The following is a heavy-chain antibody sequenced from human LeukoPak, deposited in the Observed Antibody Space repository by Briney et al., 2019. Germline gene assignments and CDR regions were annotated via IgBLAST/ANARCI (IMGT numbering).Heavy chain of an antibody. D-gene: IGHD6-6*01. Sequence: SGGSLRLSCAASGFTFRDYWMSWVRQAPGKGLEWVANIKHDGSDKYYVDSVKGRFTISRDNARSSLYLQMNSLRDEDTAVYYCARSSYSSSSSVWGQGTMVTVSS. CDR3: ARSSYSSSSSV. CDR2: IKHDGSDK. V-gene: IGHV3-7*03. J-gene: IGHJ3*01. CDR1: GFTFRDYW.